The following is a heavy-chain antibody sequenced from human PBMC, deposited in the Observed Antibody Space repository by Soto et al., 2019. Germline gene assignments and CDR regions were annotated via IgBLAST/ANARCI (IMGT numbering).Heavy chain of an antibody. D-gene: IGHD6-13*01. CDR2: IIPIFGTA. CDR3: ARDQKAEQQLVRSYYYGMDV. V-gene: IGHV1-69*06. J-gene: IGHJ6*02. CDR1: GGTFSSYA. Sequence: AVKVSCKASGGTFSSYAISWVRQAPGQGLEWMGGIIPIFGTANYAQKFQGRVTITADKSTSTAYMELSSLRSEDTAVYYCARDQKAEQQLVRSYYYGMDVWGQGTPVTVSS.